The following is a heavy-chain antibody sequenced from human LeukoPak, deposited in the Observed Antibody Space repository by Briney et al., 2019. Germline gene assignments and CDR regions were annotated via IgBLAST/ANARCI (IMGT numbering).Heavy chain of an antibody. CDR1: GYSFTSYW. CDR3: ARHEVPAASADY. D-gene: IGHD2-2*01. Sequence: GESLHIPCQCSGYSFTSYWIGWVRQIPGKGLEWIGMIYPGESDTRYRPSFQGQVTISADKSISTAYLQWSSLKASNTAMYYCARHEVPAASADYWGQGTLVTVSS. J-gene: IGHJ4*02. CDR2: IYPGESDT. V-gene: IGHV5-51*01.